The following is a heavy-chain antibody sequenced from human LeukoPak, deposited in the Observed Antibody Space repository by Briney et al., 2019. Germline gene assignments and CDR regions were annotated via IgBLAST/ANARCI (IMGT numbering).Heavy chain of an antibody. CDR1: GYTFTSYG. Sequence: ASVKVSCKASGYTFTSYGISWVRQAPGQGLEWMGWISAYNGNTNYAQKLQGRVTMTTDTSTSTACMELRSLRSDDTAVYYCARGLGYYYDSSGYYYGGYWGQGTLVAVSS. D-gene: IGHD3-22*01. J-gene: IGHJ4*02. CDR2: ISAYNGNT. V-gene: IGHV1-18*01. CDR3: ARGLGYYYDSSGYYYGGY.